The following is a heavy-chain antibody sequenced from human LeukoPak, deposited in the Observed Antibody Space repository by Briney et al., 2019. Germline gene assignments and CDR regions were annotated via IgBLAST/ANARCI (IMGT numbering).Heavy chain of an antibody. CDR3: ASSISNYNYYYYMDV. Sequence: SVKVSCKASGGTFSSYATSWVRQAPGQGLEWMGGIIPIFGTANYTQKFQGRVTITTDESTSTAYMELSSLRSEDTAVYYCASSISNYNYYYYMDVWGKGITVTVSS. CDR1: GGTFSSYA. J-gene: IGHJ6*03. D-gene: IGHD4-11*01. V-gene: IGHV1-69*05. CDR2: IIPIFGTA.